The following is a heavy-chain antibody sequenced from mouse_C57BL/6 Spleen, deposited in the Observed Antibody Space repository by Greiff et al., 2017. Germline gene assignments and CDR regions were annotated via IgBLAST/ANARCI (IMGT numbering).Heavy chain of an antibody. CDR3: ALGSPTVVDYCAKDY. D-gene: IGHD1-1*01. V-gene: IGHV1-39*01. J-gene: IGHJ4*01. Sequence: VQLQQSGPELVKPGASVKISCKASGYSFTDYNMNWVKQSNGTSLEWIGVLNPNYGTTSYNQKFKGKATLPVDKSSSKASMQLNFLTSWDSAVDYCALGSPTVVDYCAKDYWGQGTSVTVSS. CDR2: LNPNYGTT. CDR1: GYSFTDYN.